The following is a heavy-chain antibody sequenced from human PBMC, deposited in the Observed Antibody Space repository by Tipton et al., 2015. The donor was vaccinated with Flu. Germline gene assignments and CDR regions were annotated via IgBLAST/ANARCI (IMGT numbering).Heavy chain of an antibody. CDR2: INHSGST. J-gene: IGHJ2*01. CDR1: GGSFSGYY. V-gene: IGHV4-34*01. Sequence: GLVKPSETLSLTCAVYGGSFSGYYWSRIRQPPGKGLEWIGEINHSGSTNYNPSLKSRVTISVDTSKNQFSLKLSSVTAADTAVYYCARGYCSGGSCSYWYVDLWGRGTLVTVSS. D-gene: IGHD2-15*01. CDR3: ARGYCSGGSCSYWYVDL.